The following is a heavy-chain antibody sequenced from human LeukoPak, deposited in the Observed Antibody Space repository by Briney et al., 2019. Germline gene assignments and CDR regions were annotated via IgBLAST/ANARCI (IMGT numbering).Heavy chain of an antibody. J-gene: IGHJ5*02. D-gene: IGHD2-15*01. CDR3: ARAPPVAATGNWFDP. CDR2: ISAYNGNT. V-gene: IGHV1-18*04. CDR1: GYTFTGYY. Sequence: ASVKVSCKASGYTFTGYYMHWVRQAPGQGLEWMGWISAYNGNTNYAQKLQGRVTMTTDTSTSTAYMELRSLRSDDTAVYYCARAPPVAATGNWFDPWGQGTLVTVSS.